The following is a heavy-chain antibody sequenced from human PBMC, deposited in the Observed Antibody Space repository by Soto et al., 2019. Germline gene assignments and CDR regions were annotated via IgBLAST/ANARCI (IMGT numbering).Heavy chain of an antibody. Sequence: ASVKVSCKASGYTFTSYGISWVRQAPGQGLEWMGWISAYNGNTNYAQKLQGRVTMTTDTSTSTAYMELRSLRSDDTAVYYCARGGVARGVISYTNWFDPWGQGTLVTVSS. CDR1: GYTFTSYG. D-gene: IGHD3-10*01. V-gene: IGHV1-18*01. CDR2: ISAYNGNT. CDR3: ARGGVARGVISYTNWFDP. J-gene: IGHJ5*02.